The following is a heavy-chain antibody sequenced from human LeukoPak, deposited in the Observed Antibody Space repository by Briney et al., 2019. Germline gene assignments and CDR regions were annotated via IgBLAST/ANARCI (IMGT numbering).Heavy chain of an antibody. Sequence: SETLSLTCTVSGDSISGSTYYWGWIRQPPGKGLEWIGSMYYSGNTYYNASIKSRVTISVDTSENQFSLKLRSVTAADTAVFYCARHVLASAEIDFWGQGTLVTVSS. D-gene: IGHD6-13*01. V-gene: IGHV4-39*01. J-gene: IGHJ4*02. CDR3: ARHVLASAEIDF. CDR1: GDSISGSTYY. CDR2: MYYSGNT.